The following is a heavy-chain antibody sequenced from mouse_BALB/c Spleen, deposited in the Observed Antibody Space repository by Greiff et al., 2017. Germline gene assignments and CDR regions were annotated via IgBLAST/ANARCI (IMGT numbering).Heavy chain of an antibody. CDR2: IYPGSGST. V-gene: IGHV1S22*01. J-gene: IGHJ2*01. CDR1: GYTFTSYW. D-gene: IGHD2-4*01. CDR3: TRGDDYYFDY. Sequence: LQQPGSELVRPGASVKLSCKASGYTFTSYWMHWVKQRPGQGLEWIGNIYPGSGSTNYDEKFKSKATLTVDTSSSTAYMQLSSLTSEDSAVYYCTRGDDYYFDYWGQGTTLTVSS.